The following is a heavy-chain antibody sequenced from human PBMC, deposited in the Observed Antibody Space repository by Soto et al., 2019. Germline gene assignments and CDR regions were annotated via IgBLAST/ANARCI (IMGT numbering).Heavy chain of an antibody. J-gene: IGHJ3*02. CDR1: GFTFSSYA. D-gene: IGHD2-15*01. CDR2: ISGSGGST. Sequence: GGSLRLSCAASGFTFSSYAMSWVRQAPGKGLEWVSAISGSGGSTYYADSVKGRFTIARDNSKNTLYLQMNSLRAEDTAVYYCAKDTISSGGESAFDIWGQGTMVTVSS. CDR3: AKDTISSGGESAFDI. V-gene: IGHV3-23*01.